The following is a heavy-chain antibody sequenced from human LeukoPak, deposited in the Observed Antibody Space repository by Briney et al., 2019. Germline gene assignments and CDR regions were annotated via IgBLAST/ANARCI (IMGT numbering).Heavy chain of an antibody. J-gene: IGHJ4*02. V-gene: IGHV4-59*12. CDR3: ARDLRYGAYFDY. CDR1: GGSISSYY. Sequence: KPSETLSLTCTVSGGSISSYYWSWIRQPPGKGLEWIGYIYYSGSTNYNPSLKSRVTISVDTSKNQFSLKLSSVTAADTAVYYCARDLRYGAYFDYWGQGTLVTVSS. CDR2: IYYSGST. D-gene: IGHD4-17*01.